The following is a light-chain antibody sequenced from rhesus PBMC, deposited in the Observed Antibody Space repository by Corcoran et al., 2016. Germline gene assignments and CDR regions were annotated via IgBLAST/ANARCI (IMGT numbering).Light chain of an antibody. CDR1: SSDIGASNY. J-gene: IGLJ1*01. CDR3: SSYAVSNTFI. V-gene: IGLV2-32*02. Sequence: QAALTQPRSVSGYPGKSVTISCTGTSSDIGASNYVSWYQQHPGTAPKLLISGVTKRPSGVCDRFSGSKSGNTASLTISGLQAEDEADYYCSSYAVSNTFIFASGTRLTVL. CDR2: GVT.